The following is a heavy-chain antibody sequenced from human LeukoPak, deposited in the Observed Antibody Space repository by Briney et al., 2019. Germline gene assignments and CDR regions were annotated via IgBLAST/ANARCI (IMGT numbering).Heavy chain of an antibody. CDR2: IYYSGST. Sequence: SETLSLTCTVSGGSISSYYWSWLRQPPGKGLEWIGYIYYSGSTNYNPSLKSRVTISVDTSKNQFSLKLSSVTAADTAVYYCARVWDFAFDIWGQGTMVTVSS. V-gene: IGHV4-59*01. D-gene: IGHD1-26*01. CDR1: GGSISSYY. J-gene: IGHJ3*02. CDR3: ARVWDFAFDI.